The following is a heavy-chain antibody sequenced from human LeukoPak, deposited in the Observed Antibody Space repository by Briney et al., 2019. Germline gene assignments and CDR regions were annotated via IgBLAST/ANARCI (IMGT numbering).Heavy chain of an antibody. D-gene: IGHD4/OR15-4a*01. CDR2: TSKDGSDK. CDR1: GFTFSGHA. Sequence: GGSLRLSCAASGFTFSGHAMHWVRQVPGKGLEWVAVTSKDGSDKYYADSVKGRFTISRDNSKNTLYLQMNSLRAEDTAVYYCAKGREDRARTHAFDIWGQGTMVTVSS. CDR3: AKGREDRARTHAFDI. J-gene: IGHJ3*02. V-gene: IGHV3-30*04.